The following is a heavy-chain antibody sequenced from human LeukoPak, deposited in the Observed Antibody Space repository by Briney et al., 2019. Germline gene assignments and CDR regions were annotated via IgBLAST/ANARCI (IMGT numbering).Heavy chain of an antibody. CDR3: ARARDIVVVPAAHMDV. V-gene: IGHV7-4-1*02. CDR1: GYTFTSYA. D-gene: IGHD2-2*01. J-gene: IGHJ6*03. Sequence: ASVKVSCKASGYTFTSYAMNWVRQAPGQGLEWMGWINTNTGNPTYAQGFTGRFVFSLDTSVSTAYLQISSLKAEDTAVYYCARARDIVVVPAAHMDVWGKGTTVTISS. CDR2: INTNTGNP.